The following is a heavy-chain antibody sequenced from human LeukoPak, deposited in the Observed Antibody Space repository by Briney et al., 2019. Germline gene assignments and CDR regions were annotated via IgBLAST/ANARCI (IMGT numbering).Heavy chain of an antibody. CDR3: AKAGYISSFYEYWFDP. CDR2: IHYSGST. Sequence: SETLPLTCTVSGGSITFHYWSWIRQPPGKGLEWIGYIHYSGSTHYNPSLKSRVTISVDTSKNQFSLNLTSVTAADTAVYYCAKAGYISSFYEYWFDPWGQGTLVTVSS. CDR1: GGSITFHY. J-gene: IGHJ5*02. V-gene: IGHV4-59*11. D-gene: IGHD6-13*01.